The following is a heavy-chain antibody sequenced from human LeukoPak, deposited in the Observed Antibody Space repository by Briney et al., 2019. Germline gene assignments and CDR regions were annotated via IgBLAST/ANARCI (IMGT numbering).Heavy chain of an antibody. V-gene: IGHV4-59*01. J-gene: IGHJ5*02. CDR3: ARGRYSAGDNWFDP. D-gene: IGHD3-9*01. CDR1: GGSITSSY. CDR2: IHYTGST. Sequence: SETLSLTCTVSGGSITSSYWSWIRQSPGKGLEWIGYIHYTGSTNYNPSLKSRVTMLIDTSKNQFSLKLSSVTAADTAVYYCARGRYSAGDNWFDPWGQGTLVTVSS.